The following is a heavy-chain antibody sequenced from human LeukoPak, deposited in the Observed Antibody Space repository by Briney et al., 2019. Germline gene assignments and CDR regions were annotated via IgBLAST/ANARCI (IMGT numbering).Heavy chain of an antibody. Sequence: GGSLRLSCAASGFTFSSYWMHWVRQAPGKGLVWVSRIYSDGSNTGYADSVKGRFTISRDNAKNTLYLQMNSLRAEDTALYYCAKDAYSSGWFHLDYWGQGTLVTVSS. CDR3: AKDAYSSGWFHLDY. D-gene: IGHD6-19*01. CDR2: IYSDGSNT. J-gene: IGHJ4*02. CDR1: GFTFSSYW. V-gene: IGHV3-74*01.